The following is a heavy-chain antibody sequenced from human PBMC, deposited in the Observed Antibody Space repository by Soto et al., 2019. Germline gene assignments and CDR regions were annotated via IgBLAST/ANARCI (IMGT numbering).Heavy chain of an antibody. V-gene: IGHV1-18*04. Sequence: ASVNVSCKSYGYTFTSYCISWVRQAPGQGLEWMGWISAYNGNTNYAQKLQGRVTMTTDTSTSTAYMELRSPRSDDTAVYYCARNPYCSSTSCQFDPWGQGTLVTVSS. D-gene: IGHD2-2*01. CDR3: ARNPYCSSTSCQFDP. J-gene: IGHJ5*02. CDR2: ISAYNGNT. CDR1: GYTFTSYC.